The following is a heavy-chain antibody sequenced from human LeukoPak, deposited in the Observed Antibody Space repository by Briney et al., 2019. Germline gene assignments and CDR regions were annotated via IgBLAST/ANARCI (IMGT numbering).Heavy chain of an antibody. CDR1: GYSFTSYW. D-gene: IGHD2-2*02. CDR2: IYPGDSDT. V-gene: IGHV5-51*01. CDR3: ARHHCSSTSCYRGYYYYGMDV. J-gene: IGHJ6*02. Sequence: GESLKISCKGSGYSFTSYWIGWARQMPGKGLEWMGIIYPGDSDTRYSPSFQGQVTISAAKSISTAYLQWSSLKASDTAMYYCARHHCSSTSCYRGYYYYGMDVWGQGTTVTVSS.